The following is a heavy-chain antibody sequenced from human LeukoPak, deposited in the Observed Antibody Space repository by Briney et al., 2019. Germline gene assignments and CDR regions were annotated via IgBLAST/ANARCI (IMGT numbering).Heavy chain of an antibody. CDR3: ARDRDSSGYYYVD. CDR1: GYSISSGYY. J-gene: IGHJ4*02. Sequence: SETLSLTCTVSGYSISSGYYWGWIWQPPGKRLEWIGSIYHSGSTYYNPSLKSRVTISLDTSKNQFSLKLTSVTAADTAVYYCARDRDSSGYYYVDWGQGTLVTVSS. CDR2: IYHSGST. D-gene: IGHD3-22*01. V-gene: IGHV4-38-2*02.